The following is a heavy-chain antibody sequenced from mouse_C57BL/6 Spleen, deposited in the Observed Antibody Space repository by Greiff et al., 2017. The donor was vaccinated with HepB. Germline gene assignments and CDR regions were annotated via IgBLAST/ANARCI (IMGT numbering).Heavy chain of an antibody. CDR2: IYPRDGST. D-gene: IGHD1-1*01. CDR1: GYTFTSYD. CDR3: ATYGSSYRFAY. V-gene: IGHV1-85*01. Sequence: QVQLQQSGPELVKPGASVKLSCKASGYTFTSYDINWVKQRHGQGLEWIGWIYPRDGSTKYNEKFKGKATLTVDTSSSTAYMELHSLTSEDSAVYFCATYGSSYRFAYWGQGTLVTVSA. J-gene: IGHJ3*01.